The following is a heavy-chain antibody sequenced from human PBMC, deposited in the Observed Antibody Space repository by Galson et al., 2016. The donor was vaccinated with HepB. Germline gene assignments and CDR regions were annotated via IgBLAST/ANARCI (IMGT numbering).Heavy chain of an antibody. J-gene: IGHJ5*02. V-gene: IGHV3-9*01. Sequence: SLRLSCAVSGFTFDXXXMHXXXQAXXXGLXXVSXXXWNXXXIXXXDSAKGRFTIXXDNAKNTLYLQMNGLKPEDTAFYYCAKDRSTYSSNYCDPWGQGTLVTV. CDR3: AKDRSTYSSNYCDP. CDR1: GFTFDXXX. D-gene: IGHD6-13*01. CDR2: XXWNXXXI.